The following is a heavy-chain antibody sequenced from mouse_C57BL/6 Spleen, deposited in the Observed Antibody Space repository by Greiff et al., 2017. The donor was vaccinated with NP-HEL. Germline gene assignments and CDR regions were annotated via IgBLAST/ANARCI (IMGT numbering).Heavy chain of an antibody. CDR3: AREGDEGFDY. D-gene: IGHD3-3*01. Sequence: EVQRVESGGGLVKPGGSLKLSCAASGFTFSSYAMSWVRQTPEKRLEWVATISDGGSYTYYPDNVKGRFTISRDNAKNNLYLQMSHLKSEDTAMYYCAREGDEGFDYWGQGTTLTVSS. CDR1: GFTFSSYA. CDR2: ISDGGSYT. J-gene: IGHJ2*01. V-gene: IGHV5-4*01.